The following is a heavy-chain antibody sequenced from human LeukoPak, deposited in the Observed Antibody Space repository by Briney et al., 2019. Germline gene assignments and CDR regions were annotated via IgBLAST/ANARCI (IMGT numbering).Heavy chain of an antibody. Sequence: ASVKVSCKASGYTFSSYDISWVRQATGQGLEWVGWMNPTTGNAGYAQEFQGRVTITRNTSISTAYMELSSLRSEDTAVYYCARGWSGLEATSRPFDPWGQGTLVTVSS. CDR1: GYTFSSYD. V-gene: IGHV1-8*01. D-gene: IGHD1-26*01. CDR2: MNPTTGNA. J-gene: IGHJ5*02. CDR3: ARGWSGLEATSRPFDP.